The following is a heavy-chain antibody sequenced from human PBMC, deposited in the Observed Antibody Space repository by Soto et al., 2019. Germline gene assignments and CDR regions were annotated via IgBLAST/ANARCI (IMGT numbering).Heavy chain of an antibody. Sequence: PSETLSLTCTVSGGSISSGDYYWSWIRQVPGKGLEWIGYIYYSGSTYYNPSLKSRVAMSVDTSKNQFSLKLSSVTAADTAIYYCARGGRIAAAGRFDYWGQGTLVTVS. CDR3: ARGGRIAAAGRFDY. CDR2: IYYSGST. V-gene: IGHV4-31*03. CDR1: GGSISSGDYY. D-gene: IGHD6-13*01. J-gene: IGHJ4*02.